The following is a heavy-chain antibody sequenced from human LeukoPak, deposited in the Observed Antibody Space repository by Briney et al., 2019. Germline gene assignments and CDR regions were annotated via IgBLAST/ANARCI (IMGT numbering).Heavy chain of an antibody. Sequence: GGSLRLSCAASGFTFTNYAMGWVRQAPGKGLEWVSGTNDSGGSTYYADSVKGRFTISRDNSKNTLYLQMNSLRAEDTAVYYCAKMSSSWTYYYGMDVWGQGTTVTVSS. CDR3: AKMSSSWTYYYGMDV. CDR2: TNDSGGST. V-gene: IGHV3-23*01. J-gene: IGHJ6*02. CDR1: GFTFTNYA. D-gene: IGHD6-13*01.